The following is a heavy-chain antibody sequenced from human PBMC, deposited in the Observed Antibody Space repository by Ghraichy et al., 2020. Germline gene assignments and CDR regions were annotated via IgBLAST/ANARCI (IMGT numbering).Heavy chain of an antibody. CDR2: ISGSGGST. CDR3: AKASSIAAAPSDWFDP. J-gene: IGHJ5*02. V-gene: IGHV3-23*01. D-gene: IGHD6-13*01. CDR1: GFTFSSYA. Sequence: GGSLRLSCAASGFTFSSYAMSWVRQAPGKGLEWVSAISGSGGSTYYADSVKGRFTISRDNSKNTLYLQMNSLRAEDTAVYYCAKASSIAAAPSDWFDPWGQGTLVTVSS.